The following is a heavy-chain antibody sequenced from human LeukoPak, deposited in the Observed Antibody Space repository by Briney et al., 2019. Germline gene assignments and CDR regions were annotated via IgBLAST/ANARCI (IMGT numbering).Heavy chain of an antibody. CDR2: INPHSGDT. V-gene: IGHV1-2*02. CDR3: ARDACWMTGGSDCYSVGYYYYMDV. J-gene: IGHJ6*03. D-gene: IGHD2-21*02. CDR1: GYIFTGYY. Sequence: ASVKVSCKASGYIFTGYYMHWVRQAPGQGLEWMGWINPHSGDTNYAQKFQGRVTMTWDKSITTAYMELSNLRSDDTAVYYCARDACWMTGGSDCYSVGYYYYMDVWGKGTTVTVSS.